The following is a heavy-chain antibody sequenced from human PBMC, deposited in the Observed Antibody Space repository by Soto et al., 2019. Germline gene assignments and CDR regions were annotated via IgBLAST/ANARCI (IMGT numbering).Heavy chain of an antibody. Sequence: GGSLRLSCAASGFTFSSYWMSWVRQAPGEGLEWVANIKQDGSEKYYVDSVKGRFTISRDNAKNSLYLQMISLRAEDTAVYYCARGGYCSSTSCSMGFDYWGQGTLVTVSS. V-gene: IGHV3-7*03. D-gene: IGHD2-2*01. CDR2: IKQDGSEK. J-gene: IGHJ4*02. CDR3: ARGGYCSSTSCSMGFDY. CDR1: GFTFSSYW.